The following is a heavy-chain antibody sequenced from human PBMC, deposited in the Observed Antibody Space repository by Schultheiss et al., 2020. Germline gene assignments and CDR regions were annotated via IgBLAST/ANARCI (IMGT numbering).Heavy chain of an antibody. D-gene: IGHD2/OR15-2a*01. J-gene: IGHJ6*02. V-gene: IGHV3-23*01. CDR1: GFTFSDYY. CDR3: AKTRETSTHYYYGMDV. CDR2: ISGSGGST. Sequence: GGSLRLSCAASGFTFSDYYMSWVRQAPGKGLEWVSAISGSGGSTYYADSVKGRFTISRDNSKNTLYLQMNSLRAEDTAVYYCAKTRETSTHYYYGMDVWGQGTTVTVAS.